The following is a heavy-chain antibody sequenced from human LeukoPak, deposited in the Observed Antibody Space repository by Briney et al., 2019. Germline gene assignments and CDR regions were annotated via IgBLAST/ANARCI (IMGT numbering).Heavy chain of an antibody. Sequence: PSETLSLTCTVSGVSINNYYWYWMRQPPGKGLELIAYSYYSGNANYNPSLESRVTISVDTSMNQFSLKVTSVTAADTAVYYCAKGGPEASAGLSWFDPWGQGILVTVSS. CDR1: GVSINNYY. D-gene: IGHD1-14*01. J-gene: IGHJ5*02. V-gene: IGHV4-59*01. CDR2: SYYSGNA. CDR3: AKGGPEASAGLSWFDP.